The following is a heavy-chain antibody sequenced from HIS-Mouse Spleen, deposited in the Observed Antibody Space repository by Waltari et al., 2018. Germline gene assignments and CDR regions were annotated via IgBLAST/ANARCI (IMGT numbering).Heavy chain of an antibody. CDR1: GGSIRSSCYY. D-gene: IGHD6-13*01. V-gene: IGHV4-39*07. J-gene: IGHJ2*01. CDR2: IDYSGST. Sequence: QLQLQESGPGLVTPSEPLSLPCPVSGGSIRSSCYYVGWIRQPPGKGLGWIGSIDYSGSTYYNPSLKSRVTISVDTSKNQFSLKLSSVTAADTAVYYCAREIPYSSSWYDWYFDLWGRGTLVTVSS. CDR3: AREIPYSSSWYDWYFDL.